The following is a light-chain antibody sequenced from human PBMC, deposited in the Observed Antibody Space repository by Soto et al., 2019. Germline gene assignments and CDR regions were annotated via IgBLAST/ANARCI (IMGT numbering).Light chain of an antibody. J-gene: IGKJ1*01. CDR2: AAS. CDR3: QHSSTTPRT. Sequence: DIQMTQSPSSLSASVGDRVTITCRASQSISTYLNWYQQKPGKAPKLLIYAASTLQSGVPSRFSGSGSGTDFRLTITSLRREDIATYYCQHSSTTPRTFGQGTNVDFK. V-gene: IGKV1-39*01. CDR1: QSISTY.